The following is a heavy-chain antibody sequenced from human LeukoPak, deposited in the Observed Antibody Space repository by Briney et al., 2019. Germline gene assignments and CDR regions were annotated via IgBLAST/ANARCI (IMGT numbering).Heavy chain of an antibody. Sequence: GGSLRLSCAASGFTFSSYSMNWVRQAPGKGLEWVSSISSSSSYIYYADSVKGRFTISRDNAKNSLYLQMNSLRAEDTAVCYCARDSPGTDYYDSSGYPKDAFDIWGQGTMVTVSS. V-gene: IGHV3-21*01. J-gene: IGHJ3*02. CDR1: GFTFSSYS. D-gene: IGHD3-22*01. CDR3: ARDSPGTDYYDSSGYPKDAFDI. CDR2: ISSSSSYI.